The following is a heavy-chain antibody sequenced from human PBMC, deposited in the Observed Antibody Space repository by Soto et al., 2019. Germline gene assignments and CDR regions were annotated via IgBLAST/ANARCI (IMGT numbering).Heavy chain of an antibody. CDR1: GFTFSSYW. J-gene: IGHJ4*02. V-gene: IGHV3-7*01. CDR2: IKQDGSEK. Sequence: EVQLVESGGGLVQPGGSLRLSCAASGFTFSSYWMSWVRQAPGKGLEWVANIKQDGSEKFYVDSVKGRFTISRDNAKNSLYLQMDSLRAEDTAVYYCARGTGAAVAADYWGQGTLVTVSS. CDR3: ARGTGAAVAADY. D-gene: IGHD6-19*01.